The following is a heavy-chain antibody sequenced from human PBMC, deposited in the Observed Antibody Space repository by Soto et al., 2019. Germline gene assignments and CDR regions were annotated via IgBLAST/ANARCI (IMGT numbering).Heavy chain of an antibody. V-gene: IGHV3-11*01. J-gene: IGHJ3*02. CDR2: ISRSGTTI. CDR3: ARDGVLQSITIFGPGPFDI. D-gene: IGHD3-3*01. CDR1: GFTFIDYN. Sequence: PGGSLRLTCAAPGFTFIDYNMSWIRQAPGKGLEWVSYISRSGTTIHYADSVRGRFTISRDNAKNSLYLQMNSLRAEDTAVYYCARDGVLQSITIFGPGPFDIWGPGTIVTVTS.